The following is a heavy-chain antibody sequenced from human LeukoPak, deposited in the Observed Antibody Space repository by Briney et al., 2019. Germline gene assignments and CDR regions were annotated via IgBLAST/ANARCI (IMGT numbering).Heavy chain of an antibody. CDR2: IWYDGSNK. J-gene: IGHJ4*02. D-gene: IGHD3-10*01. CDR3: AACSSGSFLFDY. V-gene: IGHV3-33*01. Sequence: PRGSLRLSCAASGFTFSSYGMHWVRQAPGKGLDWVAVIWYDGSNKYYADSVKGRFTISRDNSKNTLYLQMNSLRAEDTAVYYCAACSSGSFLFDYWGQGTLVTVSS. CDR1: GFTFSSYG.